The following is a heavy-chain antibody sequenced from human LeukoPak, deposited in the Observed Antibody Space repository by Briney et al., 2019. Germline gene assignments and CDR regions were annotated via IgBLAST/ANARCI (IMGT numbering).Heavy chain of an antibody. CDR1: GGSISSGGYS. D-gene: IGHD2-2*01. Sequence: PSGTLSLTCAVSGGSISSGGYSWSWIRQPPGKGLEWIGYIYHSGSTYYNPSLKSRVTISVDTSKNQFSLKLSSVTAADTAVYYCARGVTLRDTGWVPSSTSCSFDYWGQGTLVTVSS. CDR2: IYHSGST. CDR3: ARGVTLRDTGWVPSSTSCSFDY. J-gene: IGHJ4*02. V-gene: IGHV4-30-2*01.